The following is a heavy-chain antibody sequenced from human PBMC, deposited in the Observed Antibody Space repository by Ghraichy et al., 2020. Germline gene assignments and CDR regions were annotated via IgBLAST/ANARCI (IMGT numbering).Heavy chain of an antibody. Sequence: SVKVSCKASGGTFSSYAISWVRQAPGQGLEWMGGIIPIFGTANYAQKFQGRVTITADESTSTAYMELSSLRSEDTAVYYCASQTVEMATIRYYYYYGMDVWGQGTTVTVSS. CDR2: IIPIFGTA. CDR3: ASQTVEMATIRYYYYYGMDV. CDR1: GGTFSSYA. V-gene: IGHV1-69*13. J-gene: IGHJ6*02. D-gene: IGHD5-24*01.